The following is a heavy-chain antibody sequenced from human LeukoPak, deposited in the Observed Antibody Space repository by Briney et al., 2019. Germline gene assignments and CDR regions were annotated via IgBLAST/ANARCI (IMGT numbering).Heavy chain of an antibody. CDR3: AKSGSYYEDWFDY. CDR2: IYYSGST. D-gene: IGHD1-26*01. J-gene: IGHJ4*02. V-gene: IGHV4-39*07. Sequence: SETLSLTCTVSGGSISSSSYYWGWIRQPPGKGLEWIGSIYYSGSTYYNPSLKSRVTISVDTSKNQFSLKLSSVTAADTAVYYCAKSGSYYEDWFDYWGQGTLVTVSS. CDR1: GGSISSSSYY.